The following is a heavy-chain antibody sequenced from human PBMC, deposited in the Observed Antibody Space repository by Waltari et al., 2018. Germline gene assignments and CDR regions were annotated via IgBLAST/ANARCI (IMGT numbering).Heavy chain of an antibody. CDR1: GGTFSSYA. Sequence: QVQLVQSGAEVKKPGYSVKVSCKASGGTFSSYAISWVRRAPGQGLEWMGGIIPIFGTANYAQKFQGRVTITADESTSTAYMELSSLRSEDTAVYYCAREKPYGAGHDAFDIWGQGTMVTVSS. D-gene: IGHD6-13*01. CDR3: AREKPYGAGHDAFDI. V-gene: IGHV1-69*01. J-gene: IGHJ3*02. CDR2: IIPIFGTA.